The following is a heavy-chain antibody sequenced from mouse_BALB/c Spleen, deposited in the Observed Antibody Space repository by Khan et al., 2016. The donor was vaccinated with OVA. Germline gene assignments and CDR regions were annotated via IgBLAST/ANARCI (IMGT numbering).Heavy chain of an antibody. V-gene: IGHV1-77*01. Sequence: QVQLQQSGAELARPGASVTLSCKASGYTFTDYSINWMRQRTGQGLEWIGEIYPGSDNTYYNEKFKGKATLTADKSSSTAYMQLSSLTSEDSAVYFCAREGAAWFPYWGQGTLVTVSA. CDR3: AREGAAWFPY. CDR2: IYPGSDNT. CDR1: GYTFTDYS. J-gene: IGHJ3*01.